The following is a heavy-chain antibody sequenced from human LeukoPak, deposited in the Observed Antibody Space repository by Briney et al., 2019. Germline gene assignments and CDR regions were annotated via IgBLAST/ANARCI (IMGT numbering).Heavy chain of an antibody. CDR2: ISYDGSKK. CDR1: GFTFSRYA. Sequence: GRSLRLSCAASGFTFSRYAMHWVRQAPGKGLEWVTIISYDGSKKYYADYVKGRFTISRDNSKNTLYLQMNSLRAEDTAVYYCARNFRDGYNNSFDYWGQGTLVTVSS. D-gene: IGHD5-24*01. V-gene: IGHV3-30*04. J-gene: IGHJ4*02. CDR3: ARNFRDGYNNSFDY.